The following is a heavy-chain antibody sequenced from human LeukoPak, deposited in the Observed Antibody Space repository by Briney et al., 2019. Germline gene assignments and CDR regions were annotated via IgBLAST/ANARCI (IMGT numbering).Heavy chain of an antibody. V-gene: IGHV4-61*02. CDR3: ARAYCGGNCGFDY. CDR1: GGSISSSSYY. Sequence: SETLSLTCTVSGGSISSSSYYWSWIRQPAGKGLEWIGRIYTSGSTNYNPSLKSRVTMSVDTSKNQFSLKLSSVTAADTAVYYCARAYCGGNCGFDYWGQGTLVTVSS. J-gene: IGHJ4*02. CDR2: IYTSGST. D-gene: IGHD2-21*02.